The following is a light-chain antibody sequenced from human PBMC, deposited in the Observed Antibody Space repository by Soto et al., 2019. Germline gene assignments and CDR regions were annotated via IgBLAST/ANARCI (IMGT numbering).Light chain of an antibody. CDR2: AAS. V-gene: IGKV1-12*01. CDR1: QDISNS. CDR3: QQIKSFPLT. Sequence: DIQMTQSPSSVSASVGGGVAITFRASQDISNSLAWYQHSPGKAPKLLISAASSLQSGVPSRFSGSWSGTDFTLTVSGVQPEDSATYYCQQIKSFPLTFGGGTKVDIK. J-gene: IGKJ4*01.